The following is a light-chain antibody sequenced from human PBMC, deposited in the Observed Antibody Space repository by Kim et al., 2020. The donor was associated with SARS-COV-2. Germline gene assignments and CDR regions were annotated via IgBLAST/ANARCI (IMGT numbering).Light chain of an antibody. CDR3: QKYGSSLKLT. V-gene: IGKV3-20*01. CDR2: GAS. CDR1: QSVSSSY. Sequence: EIVLTQSPGTLSLSPGERATLSCRASQSVSSSYLAWYQQKPGQAPRLLIYGASSRATGIPDRFSGSGSGTGFTLNISRLEPEDFAVYYCQKYGSSLKLTFGGGTKVDIK. J-gene: IGKJ4*01.